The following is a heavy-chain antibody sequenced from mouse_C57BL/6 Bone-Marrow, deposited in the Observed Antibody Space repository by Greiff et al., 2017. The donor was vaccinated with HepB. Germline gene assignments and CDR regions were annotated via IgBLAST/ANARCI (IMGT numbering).Heavy chain of an antibody. CDR3: ARQGVYYDYDSWYFDV. Sequence: EVKVEESGGGLVQPGGSLKLSCAASGFTFSDYGMAWVRQAPRKGPEWVAFISNLAYSIYYADTVTGRFTISRENAKNTLYLEMSSLRSEDTAMYYCARQGVYYDYDSWYFDVWGTGTTVTVSS. J-gene: IGHJ1*03. CDR1: GFTFSDYG. CDR2: ISNLAYSI. V-gene: IGHV5-15*04. D-gene: IGHD2-4*01.